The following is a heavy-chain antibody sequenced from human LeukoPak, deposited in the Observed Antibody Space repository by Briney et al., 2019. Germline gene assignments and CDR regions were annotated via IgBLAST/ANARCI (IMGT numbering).Heavy chain of an antibody. V-gene: IGHV3-23*01. CDR2: ISGSGGST. D-gene: IGHD2/OR15-2a*01. CDR3: ARANSLDY. CDR1: GFTFSSYA. Sequence: GGSLRLSCAASGFTFSSYAMSWVRQAPGKGLEWVSAISGSGGSTYYADSVKGRFTISRDNSKDSLYLQMNSLRAQDTAVYYCARANSLDYWGQGTLVTVSS. J-gene: IGHJ4*02.